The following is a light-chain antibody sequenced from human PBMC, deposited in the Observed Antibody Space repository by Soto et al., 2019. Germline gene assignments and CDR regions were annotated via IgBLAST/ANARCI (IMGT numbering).Light chain of an antibody. CDR3: QQRSNWPIT. Sequence: EIVLTQSPSTLSLSPGERATVSCRASQSVSYYLNWYQQKPGQAPRLLIYDASNRATGIPARFSGSGSGTDFTLTISSLEAEDFADYYCQQRSNWPITFGQGTRLEIK. V-gene: IGKV3-11*01. CDR2: DAS. CDR1: QSVSYY. J-gene: IGKJ5*01.